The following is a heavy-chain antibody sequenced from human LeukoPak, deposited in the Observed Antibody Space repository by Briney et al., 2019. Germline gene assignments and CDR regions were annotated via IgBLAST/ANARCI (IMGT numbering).Heavy chain of an antibody. V-gene: IGHV3-33*01. J-gene: IGHJ4*02. D-gene: IGHD6-13*01. Sequence: GGSLRLSCAASGFTFSSYGMPWVRQAPGKGLEWVAVIWYDGSNKYYADSVKGRFTISRDNSKNTLYLQMNSLRAEDTAVYYCARGRYSSSPFDYWGQGTLVTVSS. CDR3: ARGRYSSSPFDY. CDR1: GFTFSSYG. CDR2: IWYDGSNK.